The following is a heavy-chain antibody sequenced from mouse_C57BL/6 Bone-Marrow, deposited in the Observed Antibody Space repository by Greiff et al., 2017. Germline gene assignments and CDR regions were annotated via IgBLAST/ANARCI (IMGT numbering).Heavy chain of an antibody. V-gene: IGHV1-81*01. Sequence: VKLVESGAELARPGASVKLSCKASGYTFTSYGISWVKQRTGQGLEWIGEIYPRSGNTYYNEKFKGKATLTADKSSSTAYMELRSLTSEDSAVYFCARDDDYDGDVYWGQGTSVTVSS. CDR2: IYPRSGNT. D-gene: IGHD2-4*01. CDR1: GYTFTSYG. J-gene: IGHJ4*01. CDR3: ARDDDYDGDVY.